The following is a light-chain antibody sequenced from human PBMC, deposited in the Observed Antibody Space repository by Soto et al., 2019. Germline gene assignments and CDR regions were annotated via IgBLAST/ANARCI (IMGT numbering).Light chain of an antibody. J-gene: IGKJ3*01. V-gene: IGKV1-5*01. CDR2: DAS. Sequence: IQMTQSPSTLSASVGDRVTITCRASQSISSRLAWYQQKPGKAPKLLIYDASSLESGVPSRFSGSGSGTEFTLTISSLQPDDFATYYCQQYNSYSPVTFGPGTKVDI. CDR3: QQYNSYSPVT. CDR1: QSISSR.